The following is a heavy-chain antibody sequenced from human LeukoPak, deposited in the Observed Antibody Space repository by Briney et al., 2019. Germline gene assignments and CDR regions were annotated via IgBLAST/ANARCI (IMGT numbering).Heavy chain of an antibody. Sequence: PSETLSLTCTVSGYSISSGYYWGWIRQPPGKGLEWIGSIYHSGSTYYNPSLKSRVTISVDTSKNQFSLKLSSVTAADTAVYYCAILDSITMVRGVIDYWGQGTLVTVSS. J-gene: IGHJ4*02. CDR1: GYSISSGYY. CDR2: IYHSGST. CDR3: AILDSITMVRGVIDY. D-gene: IGHD3-10*01. V-gene: IGHV4-38-2*02.